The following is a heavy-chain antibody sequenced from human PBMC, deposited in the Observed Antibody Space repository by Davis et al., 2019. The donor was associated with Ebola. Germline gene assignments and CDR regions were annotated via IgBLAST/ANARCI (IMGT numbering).Heavy chain of an antibody. CDR2: ISGTGHM. CDR1: GGPTSDYY. J-gene: IGHJ4*02. CDR3: ARHDWGGRADNFDH. Sequence: SETLSLTCALSGGPTSDYYRSWIRPPPGKGLEWIGYISGTGHMKYNPSLESRDTISLDTSKKQLSLTLRSLTAADTAMYYCARHDWGGRADNFDHWGQGAPVTVSS. V-gene: IGHV4-59*13. D-gene: IGHD7-27*01.